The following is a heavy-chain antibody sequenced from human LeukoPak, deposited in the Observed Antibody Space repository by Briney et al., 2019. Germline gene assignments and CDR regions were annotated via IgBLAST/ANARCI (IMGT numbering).Heavy chain of an antibody. V-gene: IGHV4-38-2*02. J-gene: IGHJ5*02. D-gene: IGHD1-26*01. CDR3: ARDVGGSYFGDHWFDP. Sequence: SETLSLTCTVSGYSISSGYYWGWIRQPPGKGLEWIRSIYHSGSTYYNPSLKSRVTISVDTSKNQFSLKLSSVTAADTAVYYCARDVGGSYFGDHWFDPWGQGTLVTVSS. CDR2: IYHSGST. CDR1: GYSISSGYY.